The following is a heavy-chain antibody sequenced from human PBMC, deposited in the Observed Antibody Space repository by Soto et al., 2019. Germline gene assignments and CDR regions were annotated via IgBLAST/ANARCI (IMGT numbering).Heavy chain of an antibody. CDR3: ARFQILEWLYHDY. Sequence: SETLSLTCTVSGGSISSYYWSWIRQPPGKGLEWIGYIYYSGSTNYNPSLKSRVTISVDTSKNQFSLKLSSVTAADTAVYYCARFQILEWLYHDYWGQGTLVTVSS. V-gene: IGHV4-59*08. J-gene: IGHJ4*02. D-gene: IGHD3-3*01. CDR2: IYYSGST. CDR1: GGSISSYY.